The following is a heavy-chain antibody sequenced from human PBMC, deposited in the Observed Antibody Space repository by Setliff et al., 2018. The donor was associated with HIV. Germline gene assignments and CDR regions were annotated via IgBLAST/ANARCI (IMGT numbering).Heavy chain of an antibody. V-gene: IGHV4-61*05. Sequence: PSETLSLTCTVSGGSISSSSYYWGWIRQPPGKGLEWIGYIYYSGSTKHNPSLKSRVTISVDTSKNQFSLKLSSVIAADTAVYYCARIFGDQGYYYGMDVWGQGTTVTVSS. J-gene: IGHJ6*02. D-gene: IGHD3-3*01. CDR1: GGSISSSSYY. CDR3: ARIFGDQGYYYGMDV. CDR2: IYYSGST.